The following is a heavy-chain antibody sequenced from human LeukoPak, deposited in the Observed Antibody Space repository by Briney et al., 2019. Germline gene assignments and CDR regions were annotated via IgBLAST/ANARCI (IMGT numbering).Heavy chain of an antibody. J-gene: IGHJ3*02. D-gene: IGHD3-10*01. CDR3: AKDFVARNGVFDAFDI. V-gene: IGHV3-23*01. Sequence: GGSPRLSCAASGFTFGDYSMNWVRKTPGKGLEWVASVGGGGVDADYADSMKGRFTVSRDSSKNTLYLQMNSLRVEDTDRYYCAKDFVARNGVFDAFDIWGQGARVTVSS. CDR2: VGGGGVDA. CDR1: GFTFGDYS.